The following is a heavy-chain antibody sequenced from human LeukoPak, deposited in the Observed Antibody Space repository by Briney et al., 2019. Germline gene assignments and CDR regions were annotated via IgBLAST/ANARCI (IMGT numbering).Heavy chain of an antibody. CDR1: GFTVSSNY. Sequence: GGSLRLSCAASGFTVSSNYMTWVRQAPGKGLEWVSLIYSGGSTNYADSVKGRFTISRDNSKNTLYLQMDSLRAEDTAVYYCARATNGVYWYFDLWGRGTLVTVSS. CDR3: ARATNGVYWYFDL. J-gene: IGHJ2*01. V-gene: IGHV3-66*01. CDR2: IYSGGST. D-gene: IGHD2-8*01.